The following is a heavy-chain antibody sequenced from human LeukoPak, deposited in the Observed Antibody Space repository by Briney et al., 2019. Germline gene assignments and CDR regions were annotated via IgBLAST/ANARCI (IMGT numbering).Heavy chain of an antibody. D-gene: IGHD3-9*01. J-gene: IGHJ5*02. CDR2: IIPLFGTA. V-gene: IGHV1-69*05. CDR3: ARDSYDILTGYFQDAWFDP. Sequence: SSVKVSCKASGGTFSSYAISWVRQAPGQGLEWMGGIIPLFGTANYAQKFQGRVTITTDESTSTAYMELSSLRSEDTAVYYCARDSYDILTGYFQDAWFDPWGQGTLVTVSS. CDR1: GGTFSSYA.